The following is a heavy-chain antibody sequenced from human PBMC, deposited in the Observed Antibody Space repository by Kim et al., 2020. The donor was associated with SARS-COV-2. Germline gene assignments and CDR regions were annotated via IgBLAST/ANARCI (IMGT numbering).Heavy chain of an antibody. Sequence: YYNPSLKSRVTISVDTSKNQFSLKLSSVTAADTAVYYCARAPQWELSFQHWGQGTLVTVSS. J-gene: IGHJ1*01. CDR3: ARAPQWELSFQH. V-gene: IGHV4-31*02. D-gene: IGHD1-26*01.